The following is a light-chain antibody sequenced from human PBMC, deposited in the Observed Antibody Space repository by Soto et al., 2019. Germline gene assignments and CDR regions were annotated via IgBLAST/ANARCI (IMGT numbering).Light chain of an antibody. CDR3: QQYNSYLKT. V-gene: IGKV1-5*01. J-gene: IGKJ1*01. CDR2: NDS. CDR1: QRISSW. Sequence: DIQMTQSHSTLAASVGDRVTITCRASQRISSWLAGYQQKPGKAPQLLIYNDSSWQRGVPSRFSGSGVGTEFTLNISSLPPDDFATSYCQQYNSYLKTFGQGTKVEIK.